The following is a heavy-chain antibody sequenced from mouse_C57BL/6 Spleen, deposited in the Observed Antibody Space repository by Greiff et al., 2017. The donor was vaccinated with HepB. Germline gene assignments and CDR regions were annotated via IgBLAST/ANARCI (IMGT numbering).Heavy chain of an antibody. CDR2: INPNNGGT. D-gene: IGHD1-1*01. CDR3: ARRAGSSYYGRTDAMDY. J-gene: IGHJ4*01. V-gene: IGHV1-26*01. CDR1: GYTFTDYY. Sequence: EVQLQQSGPELVKPGASVRISCKASGYTFTDYYMNWVKQSHGKSLEWIGDINPNNGGTSYNQKFKGKATMTVDKSSSTAYMKLRSLTSEDSAVYYCARRAGSSYYGRTDAMDYWGQGTSVTVSS.